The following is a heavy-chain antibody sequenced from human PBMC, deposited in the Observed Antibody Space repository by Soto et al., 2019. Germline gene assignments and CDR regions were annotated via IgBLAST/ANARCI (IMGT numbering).Heavy chain of an antibody. CDR3: ASRDPGTSVDY. CDR1: GGSFTSNNW. CDR2: IYRTGST. Sequence: LSLTCAVSGGSFTSNNWWTWVRQPPGQGLEWIGEIYRTGSTNYNPSLKSRVTISLDKSENQFSLKVTSLTAADTAVYYCASRDPGTSVDYWGQGTLVTVSS. J-gene: IGHJ4*02. V-gene: IGHV4-4*02. D-gene: IGHD1-7*01.